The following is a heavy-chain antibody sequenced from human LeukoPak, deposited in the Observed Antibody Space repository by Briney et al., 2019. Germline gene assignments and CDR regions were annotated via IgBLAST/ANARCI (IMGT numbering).Heavy chain of an antibody. V-gene: IGHV1-69*04. CDR3: ARDPAYCGGDCYYDY. CDR2: IIPILGIA. Sequence: SVKVSCKASGGTFGSYAISWVRQAPGQGLEWMGRIIPILGIANYAQKFQGRVTITADKSTSTAYMELSSLRSEDTAVYYCARDPAYCGGDCYYDYWGQGTLVTVSS. D-gene: IGHD2-21*02. J-gene: IGHJ4*02. CDR1: GGTFGSYA.